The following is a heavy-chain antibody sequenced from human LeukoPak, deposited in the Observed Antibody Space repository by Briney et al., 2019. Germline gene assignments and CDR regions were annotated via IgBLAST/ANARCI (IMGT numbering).Heavy chain of an antibody. J-gene: IGHJ3*02. V-gene: IGHV4-39*07. CDR1: GGSISSSSYY. CDR2: IYYSGST. CDR3: ASPGLVWLSGAFDI. Sequence: SETLSLTCTVSGGSISSSSYYWGWIRQPPGKGLEWIGSIYYSGSTYYNPSLKSRVTISVDTSKNQFSLKLSSVTAADTAVYYCASPGLVWLSGAFDIWGQGTMVTVSS. D-gene: IGHD6-19*01.